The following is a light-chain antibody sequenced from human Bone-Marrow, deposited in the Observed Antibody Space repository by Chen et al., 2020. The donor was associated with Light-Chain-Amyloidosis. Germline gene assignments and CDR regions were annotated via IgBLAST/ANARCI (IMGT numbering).Light chain of an antibody. CDR3: QVWDRSSDRPV. Sequence: SYVLTQPSSVSAAPGQPATIACGGNNIGSTSVHWSQQTPGQAPLLVVYDDSYRPSGIPERLSGSNSGNTATLTISRVEAGDEADYYCQVWDRSSDRPVFGGGTKLTVL. V-gene: IGLV3-21*02. J-gene: IGLJ3*02. CDR2: DDS. CDR1: NIGSTS.